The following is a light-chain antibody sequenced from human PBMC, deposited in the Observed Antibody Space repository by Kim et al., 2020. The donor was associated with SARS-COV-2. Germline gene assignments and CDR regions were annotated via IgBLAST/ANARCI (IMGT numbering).Light chain of an antibody. V-gene: IGLV3-1*01. CDR1: KLGEKY. CDR3: QAWDSGTVV. Sequence: SSSLPPPPSFSFSPFPPVPITCSGDKLGEKYSCWYQQKSGQSPILIIYQDFKRPSGIPERFSGSNFGNTATLTISGTQTVDEADYYCQAWDSGTVVFGGGTKLTVL. J-gene: IGLJ2*01. CDR2: QDF.